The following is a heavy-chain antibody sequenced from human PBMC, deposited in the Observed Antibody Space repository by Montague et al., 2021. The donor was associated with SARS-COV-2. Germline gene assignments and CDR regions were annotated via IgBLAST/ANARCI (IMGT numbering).Heavy chain of an antibody. D-gene: IGHD6-13*01. CDR1: GGSISSSTYY. V-gene: IGHV4-39*01. J-gene: IGHJ6*02. CDR2: IHHSGNT. Sequence: SETLSLTCTVSGGSISSSTYYWGWIRQPPGKGLEWIGSIHHSGNTYYNPSLETRVTISVDTSKNQFSLKLSSVTAADTAVYYCARHGYTYVWSGMDVWGQGITVTVSS. CDR3: ARHGYTYVWSGMDV.